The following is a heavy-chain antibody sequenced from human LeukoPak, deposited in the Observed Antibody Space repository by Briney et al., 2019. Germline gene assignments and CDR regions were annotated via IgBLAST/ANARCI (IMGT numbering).Heavy chain of an antibody. Sequence: PGGSLRLSCAASGFTFSNYAMSWVRQAPGKGLEWVSSLSDNGGSPYYAAPVKGRFTISRDDSNNVLYLQMNSLKTEDTGVYYCTTGTMGSGNSDHGGQGTLVTVSS. CDR3: TTGTMGSGNSDH. CDR1: GFTFSNYA. D-gene: IGHD3-10*01. J-gene: IGHJ4*02. V-gene: IGHV3-23*01. CDR2: LSDNGGSP.